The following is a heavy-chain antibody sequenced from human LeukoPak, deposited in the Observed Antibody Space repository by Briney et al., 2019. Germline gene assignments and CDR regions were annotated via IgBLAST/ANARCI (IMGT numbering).Heavy chain of an antibody. CDR3: ARGIPMQQDIVVVPAARPMDHWFDP. Sequence: PSETLSLTCTVSGGSISSGDYYWSWIRQPPGKGLEWIGYIYYSGSTYYNPSLKSRVTISVDTSKNQFSLKLSSVTAADTAVYYCARGIPMQQDIVVVPAARPMDHWFDPWGQGTLVTVSS. D-gene: IGHD2-2*01. CDR1: GGSISSGDYY. J-gene: IGHJ5*02. CDR2: IYYSGST. V-gene: IGHV4-30-4*01.